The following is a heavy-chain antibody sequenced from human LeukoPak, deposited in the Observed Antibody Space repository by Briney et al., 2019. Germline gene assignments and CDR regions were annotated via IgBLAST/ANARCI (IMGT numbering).Heavy chain of an antibody. CDR3: AREAAVTGMFYFDS. CDR1: GFTFSSYS. Sequence: PGGSLRLSCAAYGFTFSSYSMNCVRQAPGKGLEWVSYISSSGSPIYYADSAKGRFTISRDNARNSLYLQMNSLRAEDTAVYYCAREAAVTGMFYFDSWGQGTLVTVSS. D-gene: IGHD6-19*01. V-gene: IGHV3-48*04. CDR2: ISSSGSPI. J-gene: IGHJ4*02.